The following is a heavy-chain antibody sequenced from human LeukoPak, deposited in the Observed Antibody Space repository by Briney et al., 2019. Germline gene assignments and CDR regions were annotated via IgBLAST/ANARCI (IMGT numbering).Heavy chain of an antibody. J-gene: IGHJ3*02. D-gene: IGHD2-2*01. CDR2: ISGSGGST. V-gene: IGHV3-23*01. CDR3: PTPGEGYCSSTSCYRYAFDI. Sequence: GGSLRLSCAASGFTFSSYAMSWVRQAPGKGLEWVSAISGSGGSTYYADSVKGRFTISRDNSKNTLYLQMNSLRAEDTAVYYCPTPGEGYCSSTSCYRYAFDIWGQGTMVTVSS. CDR1: GFTFSSYA.